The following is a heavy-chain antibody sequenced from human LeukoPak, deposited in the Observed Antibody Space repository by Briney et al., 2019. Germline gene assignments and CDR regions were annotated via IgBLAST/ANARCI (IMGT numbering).Heavy chain of an antibody. J-gene: IGHJ4*02. CDR1: GFTFTSYS. Sequence: GGSLRLSCAASGFTFTSYSMNWVRQAPGKGLEWVSSISSSSYIYYADSVKGRFTISRDNAKNTLYLQMNSLRAEDTAVYYCARGGGGLGYWGQGTLVTVSS. V-gene: IGHV3-21*01. D-gene: IGHD3-16*01. CDR2: ISSSSYI. CDR3: ARGGGGLGY.